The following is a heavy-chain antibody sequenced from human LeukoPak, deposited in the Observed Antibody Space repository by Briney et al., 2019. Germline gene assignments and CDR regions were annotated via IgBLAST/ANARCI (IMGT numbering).Heavy chain of an antibody. Sequence: SVKVSCKASGGTLSSDGFSWVRQAPGQGPEWVGGIIPIFAKTNYARKFQGRVTITADESTSTIYMELSSLRSEDTAVYYCATEGLHRQGNDYADYWGQGTLVTVSS. V-gene: IGHV1-69*01. J-gene: IGHJ4*02. CDR1: GGTLSSDG. CDR3: ATEGLHRQGNDYADY. CDR2: IIPIFAKT. D-gene: IGHD5/OR15-5a*01.